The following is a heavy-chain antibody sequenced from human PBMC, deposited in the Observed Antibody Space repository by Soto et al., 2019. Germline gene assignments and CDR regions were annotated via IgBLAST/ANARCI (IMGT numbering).Heavy chain of an antibody. J-gene: IGHJ4*02. D-gene: IGHD3-10*01. V-gene: IGHV3-48*01. CDR1: GFTFSSYS. CDR2: ISSSSSTI. CDR3: ATHRWFGELKHDY. Sequence: PGGSLRLSCAASGFTFSSYSMNWVRQAPGKGLEWVSYISSSSSTIYYADSVKGRFTISRDNAKNSLYLQMNSLRAEDTAVYYCATHRWFGELKHDYWGQGTLVTVSS.